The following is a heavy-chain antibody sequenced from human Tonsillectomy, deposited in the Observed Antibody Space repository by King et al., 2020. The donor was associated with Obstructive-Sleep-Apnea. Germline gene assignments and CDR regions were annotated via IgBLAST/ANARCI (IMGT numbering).Heavy chain of an antibody. CDR3: TTLLWFGELLGGDY. J-gene: IGHJ4*02. CDR1: GFTFNNAW. V-gene: IGHV3-15*01. Sequence: VQLVESGGGLVKPGGSLRLSCAASGFTFNNAWIIWVRQAPGKGLEWVGRIKSKTDGGTTDYAAPVKGRFTISRDDSKNTLYLQMNSLKTEDTAVYYCTTLLWFGELLGGDYWGQGTLVTVSS. CDR2: IKSKTDGGTT. D-gene: IGHD3-10*01.